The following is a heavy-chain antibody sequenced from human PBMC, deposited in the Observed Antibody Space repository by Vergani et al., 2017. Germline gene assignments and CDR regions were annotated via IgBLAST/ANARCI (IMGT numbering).Heavy chain of an antibody. CDR2: IIPVLGKT. J-gene: IGHJ3*02. CDR1: GATFRSNT. CDR3: ATTGGIVGATRAFDI. V-gene: IGHV1-69*02. Sequence: QVQLVQSGAEVKKPGSSVKVSCKASGATFRSNTISWVRQVPGQGLEWMGRIIPVLGKTKYAQDFQGRLTITADTSTSTAYMELTSLRSQDTAVYYCATTGGIVGATRAFDIWGQGTMVTVSS. D-gene: IGHD1-26*01.